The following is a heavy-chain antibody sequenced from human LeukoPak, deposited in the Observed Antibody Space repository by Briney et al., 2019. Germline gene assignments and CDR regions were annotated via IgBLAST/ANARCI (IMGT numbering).Heavy chain of an antibody. D-gene: IGHD1-26*01. Sequence: PGGSLRLSCAASGFTFSSYGMHWVRQAPGKGLEWVAFTSYDGSNRYYADSVRGRFTISRDNSKNTLYLQMNNLRAEDTAVYYCAMATWVGGLDYWGQGTLVTVSS. CDR3: AMATWVGGLDY. CDR2: TSYDGSNR. J-gene: IGHJ4*02. V-gene: IGHV3-30*03. CDR1: GFTFSSYG.